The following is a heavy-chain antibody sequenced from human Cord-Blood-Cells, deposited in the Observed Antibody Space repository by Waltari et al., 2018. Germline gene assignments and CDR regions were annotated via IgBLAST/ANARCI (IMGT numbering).Heavy chain of an antibody. CDR3: ARGRRIAVAGNFDY. J-gene: IGHJ4*02. CDR1: GGSFSGYY. Sequence: QVQLQQWGAGLLKPSETLSLTCAVYGGSFSGYYWSWIRQPPGKGLEWIGEINHSGSTNYNPSLKSLVTISVDTSKNQFSLKLSAVTAADTAVYYCARGRRIAVAGNFDYWGQGTLVTVSS. D-gene: IGHD6-19*01. V-gene: IGHV4-34*01. CDR2: INHSGST.